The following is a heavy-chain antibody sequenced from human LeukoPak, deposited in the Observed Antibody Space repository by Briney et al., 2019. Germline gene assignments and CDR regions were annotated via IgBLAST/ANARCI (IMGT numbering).Heavy chain of an antibody. V-gene: IGHV4-59*01. CDR3: ARVSGTRDYYYYYYMDV. CDR1: GGSISSYY. Sequence: SETLSLTCTVSGGSISSYYWSWIRQPPGKGLEWIGYIYYSGSTNHNPSLKSRVTISVDTSKNQFSLKLSSVTAADTAVYYCARVSGTRDYYYYYYMDVWGKGTTVTVSS. CDR2: IYYSGST. J-gene: IGHJ6*03. D-gene: IGHD1-14*01.